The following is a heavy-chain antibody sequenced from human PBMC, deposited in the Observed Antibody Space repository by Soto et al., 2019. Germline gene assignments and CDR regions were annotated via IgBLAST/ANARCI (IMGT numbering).Heavy chain of an antibody. D-gene: IGHD4-17*01. CDR3: AKDYPGGDYAGL. J-gene: IGHJ4*02. Sequence: EVPLWESGGGLVQPGGSLRLSCAASGFTFSSYAMNWVRQAPGKGLEWVSTVNTGGGTYSADSVKGRFTISRDNSKNTLYLQMDSLRTEDTAIYYCAKDYPGGDYAGLWGQGTLVTVSS. CDR1: GFTFSSYA. V-gene: IGHV3-23*01. CDR2: VNTGGGT.